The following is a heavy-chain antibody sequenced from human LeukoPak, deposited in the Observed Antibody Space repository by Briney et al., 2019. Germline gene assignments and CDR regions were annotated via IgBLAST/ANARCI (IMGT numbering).Heavy chain of an antibody. J-gene: IGHJ4*02. CDR2: INHSGNT. CDR1: GGSFSGYY. Sequence: SETLSLTCAVYGGSFSGYYWSWIRQPPGKGLEWIGEINHSGNTNYNPSLKSRVTISVDTSKNQFSLKLSSVTAANTAVYYCARGPRGYSGYGLLRFDYWGQGTLVSVSS. V-gene: IGHV4-34*01. D-gene: IGHD5-12*01. CDR3: ARGPRGYSGYGLLRFDY.